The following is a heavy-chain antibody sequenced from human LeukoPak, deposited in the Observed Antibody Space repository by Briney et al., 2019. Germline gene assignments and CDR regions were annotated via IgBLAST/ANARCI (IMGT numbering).Heavy chain of an antibody. J-gene: IGHJ5*02. D-gene: IGHD2-2*01. CDR3: ASTNCSSARCSGANWFGP. CDR2: IYYSGST. CDR1: GGSISSGDYY. Sequence: SETLSLTCTVSGGSISSGDYYWSWIRQPPGKGLEWIGYIYYSGSTFHYNPSLKSRITKSIDTSKNQFSLRLSSVTAADTAVYYCASTNCSSARCSGANWFGPWGQGTLVTVSS. V-gene: IGHV4-30-4*08.